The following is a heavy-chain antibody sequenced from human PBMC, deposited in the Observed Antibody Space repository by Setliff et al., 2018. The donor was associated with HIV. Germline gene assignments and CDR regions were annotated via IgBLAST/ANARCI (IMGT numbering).Heavy chain of an antibody. CDR1: RFTFSSYS. D-gene: IGHD2-15*01. J-gene: IGHJ3*02. CDR2: ISSSSTYT. V-gene: IGHV3-21*01. Sequence: GESLKISCAASRFTFSSYSMSWVRQAPGKGLEWVSSISSSSTYTYYGDSVKGRFAISRDNAKNSLYLQMNSLRAEDTAVYFCAGGVVVVAAHPGAFDIWGQGTMVTVSS. CDR3: AGGVVVVAAHPGAFDI.